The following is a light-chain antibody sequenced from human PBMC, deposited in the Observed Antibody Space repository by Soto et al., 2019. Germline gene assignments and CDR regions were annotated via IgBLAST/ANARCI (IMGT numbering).Light chain of an antibody. CDR2: AAA. Sequence: DIQMTQSPSSLSASVGDRVTIPCRASQSISSYLNWYQQKPGKAPKLLIYAAASLQSGGPSRFSGSGSGTDVNLTISSLPPEDFATSYGQQSYSTHPTFGQGTKVEIK. V-gene: IGKV1-39*01. J-gene: IGKJ1*01. CDR3: QQSYSTHPT. CDR1: QSISSY.